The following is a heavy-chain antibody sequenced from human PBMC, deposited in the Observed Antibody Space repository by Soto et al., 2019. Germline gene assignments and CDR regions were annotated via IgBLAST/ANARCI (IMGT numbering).Heavy chain of an antibody. CDR1: GGSVSSGSYY. CDR2: IYYSGST. D-gene: IGHD2-15*01. CDR3: AREGGLYCSGGSCYSWFDP. V-gene: IGHV4-61*01. J-gene: IGHJ5*02. Sequence: QVQLQESGPGLVKPSETLSLTCTVSGGSVSSGSYYWSWIRQPPGKGLEWIGYIYYSGSTNYNPSHKSRVTISVDTSKNQFSLKLSSVTAADTAVYYCAREGGLYCSGGSCYSWFDPWGQGTLVTVS.